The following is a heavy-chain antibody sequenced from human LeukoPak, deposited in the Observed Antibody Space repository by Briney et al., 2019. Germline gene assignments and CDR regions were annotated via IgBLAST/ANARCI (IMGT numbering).Heavy chain of an antibody. CDR2: IWYDGSNK. D-gene: IGHD5-24*01. J-gene: IGHJ4*02. V-gene: IGHV3-33*06. Sequence: GRSLILSCAASGFTFSSYGMHWVRQAPGKGLEWVAVIWYDGSNKYYADSVKGRFTISRDNSKNTLYLQMNSLRAEDTAVYYCAKDHVEMADELFDYWGQGTLVTVSS. CDR1: GFTFSSYG. CDR3: AKDHVEMADELFDY.